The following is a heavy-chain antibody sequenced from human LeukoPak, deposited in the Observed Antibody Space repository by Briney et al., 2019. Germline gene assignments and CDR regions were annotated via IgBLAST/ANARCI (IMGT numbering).Heavy chain of an antibody. V-gene: IGHV1-2*06. CDR3: ARARSGVVPAATNLYNWFDP. CDR2: INPNSGGT. D-gene: IGHD2-2*01. Sequence: ASVKVSCKASGYTFTGYYMHWVRQAPGQGLEWMGRINPNSGGTNYAQKFQGRVTMTRDTSISTAYMELSRLRSDDTAVYYCARARSGVVPAATNLYNWFDPWDQGTLSPSPQ. J-gene: IGHJ5*02. CDR1: GYTFTGYY.